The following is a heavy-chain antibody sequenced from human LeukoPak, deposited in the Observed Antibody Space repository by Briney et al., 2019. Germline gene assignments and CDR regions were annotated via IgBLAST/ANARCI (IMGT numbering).Heavy chain of an antibody. D-gene: IGHD3-3*01. CDR1: GGSISSSSYY. CDR2: IYYSGST. V-gene: IGHV4-39*01. Sequence: PSETLSLTCTVSGGSISSSSYYWGWIRQPPGKGLEWIGSIYYSGSTYYNPSLKSRVTISVDTSKNQFSLKLSSVTAADTAVYYCARGQYYDFWSGPGFFDYWGQGALVTVSS. J-gene: IGHJ4*02. CDR3: ARGQYYDFWSGPGFFDY.